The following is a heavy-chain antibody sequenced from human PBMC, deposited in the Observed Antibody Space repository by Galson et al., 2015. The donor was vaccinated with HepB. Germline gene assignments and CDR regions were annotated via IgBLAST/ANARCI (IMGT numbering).Heavy chain of an antibody. CDR2: INTGNGDT. D-gene: IGHD6-19*01. V-gene: IGHV1-3*04. Sequence: SVKVSCKASGYTFSSYAMHWVRQAPGQSLEWMGWINTGNGDTKYSQKFQGRVTITRDTSASTAYMELFSLRSEDTAVYYCARGEASGWYKYYYDMHVWGQGTTVTVSS. CDR1: GYTFSSYA. CDR3: ARGEASGWYKYYYDMHV. J-gene: IGHJ6*02.